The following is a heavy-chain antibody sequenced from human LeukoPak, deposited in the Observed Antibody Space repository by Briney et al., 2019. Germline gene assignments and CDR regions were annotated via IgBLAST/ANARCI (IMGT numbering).Heavy chain of an antibody. D-gene: IGHD3-10*01. CDR3: ARTMVRGVSDYYYGMDV. CDR2: IYYSGST. Sequence: SETLSLTCTVSGGSISSYYWSWIRQPPGKGLEWIGYIYYSGSTNYNPSLKSRVTISVDTSKNQFSLKLSSMTAADTAVYYCARTMVRGVSDYYYGMDVWGQGTTVTVS. CDR1: GGSISSYY. J-gene: IGHJ6*02. V-gene: IGHV4-59*01.